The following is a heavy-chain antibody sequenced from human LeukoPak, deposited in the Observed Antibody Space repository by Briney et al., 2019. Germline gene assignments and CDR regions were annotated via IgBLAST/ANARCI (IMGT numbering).Heavy chain of an antibody. CDR1: GFTFSSYA. V-gene: IGHV3-30-3*01. CDR2: ISYDGSNK. CDR3: ARGWSCGDY. J-gene: IGHJ4*02. Sequence: PGGSLRLSCAASGFTFSSYAMHWVRQAPGKGLEWVAVISYDGSNKYYADSVKGRFTISRDNAKNSLYLQMNSLRAEDTAVYYCARGWSCGDYWGQGTLVTVSS. D-gene: IGHD2-21*01.